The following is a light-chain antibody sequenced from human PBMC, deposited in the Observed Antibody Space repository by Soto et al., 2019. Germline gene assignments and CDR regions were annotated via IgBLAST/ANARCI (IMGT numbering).Light chain of an antibody. Sequence: QSVLTQPPSVSGAPGRRVTISCTGSSSNIGAGYDVHWYQQLPGTAPKLLIYGNSNRPSGVPDRFSGSKSGTSASLAITGFQAEDEADYYCQSYDSSLNGRVFGTGTKLTVL. CDR2: GNS. CDR1: SSNIGAGYD. CDR3: QSYDSSLNGRV. V-gene: IGLV1-40*01. J-gene: IGLJ1*01.